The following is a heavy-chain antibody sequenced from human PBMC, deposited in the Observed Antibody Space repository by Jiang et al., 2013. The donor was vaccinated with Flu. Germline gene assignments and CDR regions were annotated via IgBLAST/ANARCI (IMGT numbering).Heavy chain of an antibody. CDR1: GGSISSYY. CDR2: IYYSGST. CDR3: ARVDSSGYYWGDWFDP. Sequence: GSGLVKPSETLSLTCTVSGGSISSYYWSWIRQPPGKGLEWIGYIYYSGSTNYNPSLKSRVTISVDTSKNQFSLKLSSVTAADTAVYYCARVDSSGYYWGDWFDPWGQGTLVTVSS. V-gene: IGHV4-59*01. J-gene: IGHJ5*02. D-gene: IGHD3-22*01.